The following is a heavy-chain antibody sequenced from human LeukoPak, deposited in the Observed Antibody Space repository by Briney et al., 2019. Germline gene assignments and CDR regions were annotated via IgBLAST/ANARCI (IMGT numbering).Heavy chain of an antibody. J-gene: IGHJ4*02. Sequence: GGSLRLSCAASGFTFSSYWMHWVRQAPGKGLEWVSAISTTGGSTYYADSVKGRFTISRDNSKNTLYLQMNSLRAEDTAVYYCAKASAMIVVVSKHFDYWGQGTLVTVSS. V-gene: IGHV3-23*01. D-gene: IGHD3-22*01. CDR2: ISTTGGST. CDR3: AKASAMIVVVSKHFDY. CDR1: GFTFSSYW.